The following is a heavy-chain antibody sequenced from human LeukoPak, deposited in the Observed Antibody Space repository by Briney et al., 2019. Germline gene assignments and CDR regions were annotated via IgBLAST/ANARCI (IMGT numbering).Heavy chain of an antibody. V-gene: IGHV3-23*01. CDR2: ISGSGGST. CDR1: GGSMRSYY. Sequence: SSETLSLTCTVSGGSMRSYYWSWIRQPPGKGLEWVSAISGSGGSTYYADSVKGRFTISRDNSKNTLYLQMNSLRAEDTAVYYCAKDRYYYGSGSFGGNAFDIWGQGTMVTVSS. D-gene: IGHD3-10*01. J-gene: IGHJ3*02. CDR3: AKDRYYYGSGSFGGNAFDI.